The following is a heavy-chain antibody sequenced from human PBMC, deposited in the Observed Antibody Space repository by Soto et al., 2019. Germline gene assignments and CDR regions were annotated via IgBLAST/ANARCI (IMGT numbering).Heavy chain of an antibody. V-gene: IGHV1-18*01. CDR2: ISAYNGNT. Sequence: ASVKVSCKASGYTFTSYGISWVRQAPGQGLEWMGWISAYNGNTNYAQKLQGRVTMTTDTSTSTAYMELRSLRSDDTAVYYCARVIAVAGKGNWFDPWGQGTLVTVSS. J-gene: IGHJ5*02. CDR1: GYTFTSYG. D-gene: IGHD6-19*01. CDR3: ARVIAVAGKGNWFDP.